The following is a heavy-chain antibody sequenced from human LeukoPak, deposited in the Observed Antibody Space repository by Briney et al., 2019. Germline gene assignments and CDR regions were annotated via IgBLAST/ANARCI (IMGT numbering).Heavy chain of an antibody. V-gene: IGHV1-46*01. CDR2: INPSGGST. D-gene: IGHD3-3*01. CDR1: GYTFTSYY. CDR3: ARDPSYYDFWSGYYTLDY. J-gene: IGHJ4*02. Sequence: ASVKVSCKASGYTFTSYYMHWVRQAPGQGLEWMGIINPSGGSTSYAQKFQGRVTMTRDTSTSTVYMELSSLRSEDTAVYYCARDPSYYDFWSGYYTLDYWGQGTLVTVSS.